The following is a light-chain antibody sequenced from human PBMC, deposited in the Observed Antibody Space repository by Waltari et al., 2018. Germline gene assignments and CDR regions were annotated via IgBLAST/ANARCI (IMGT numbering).Light chain of an antibody. Sequence: QSALTQPASVSGSPGQSITISCTGSSTDVGAYNFVSWYQQHPGKVPKLILYDVGNRPPGISHRFCASKSGNTASLTISGLQEEDEGEYYCSSYTTSTTLLFGTGTRLTVL. V-gene: IGLV2-14*01. CDR3: SSYTTSTTLL. CDR1: STDVGAYNF. CDR2: DVG. J-gene: IGLJ1*01.